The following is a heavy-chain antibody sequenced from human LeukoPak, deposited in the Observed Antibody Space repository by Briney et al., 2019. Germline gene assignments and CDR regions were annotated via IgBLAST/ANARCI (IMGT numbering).Heavy chain of an antibody. D-gene: IGHD3-22*01. CDR2: IYYSGST. Sequence: SETLSLTCTVSGGSINSDNYYWGWIRQPPGKGLEWIGSIYYSGSTYYNPSLKSRVTISVDTSKNQFSLKLSSVTAADTAVYYCATPWSMIENWGQGTLVTVSS. V-gene: IGHV4-39*07. J-gene: IGHJ4*02. CDR1: GGSINSDNYY. CDR3: ATPWSMIEN.